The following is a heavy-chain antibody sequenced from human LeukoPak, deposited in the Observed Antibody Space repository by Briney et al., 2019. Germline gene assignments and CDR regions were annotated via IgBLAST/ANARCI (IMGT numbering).Heavy chain of an antibody. CDR2: IYYSGST. Sequence: SETLSLTCTVSGGSISSSSYYWGWIRQPPGKGLEWIGNIYYSGSTYYNPSLESRVTISVDTSKNQFSLKLSSVIAAGTAVYYCARHRSTVNIETGFDPWGQGTLVTVSS. CDR3: ARHRSTVNIETGFDP. V-gene: IGHV4-39*01. J-gene: IGHJ5*02. D-gene: IGHD4-17*01. CDR1: GGSISSSSYY.